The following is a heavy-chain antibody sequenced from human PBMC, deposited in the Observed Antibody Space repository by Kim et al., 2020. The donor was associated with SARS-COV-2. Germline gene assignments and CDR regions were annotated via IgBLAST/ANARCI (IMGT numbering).Heavy chain of an antibody. Sequence: GGSLRLSCAASGFTFSSYAMHWVRQAPGKGLEWVAVISYDGSNKDYAYSVKGRFTISIYNSKNTLDLQMNILRAEATAVYYCARSRYSRSLVGFWHYYY. CDR1: GFTFSSYA. CDR3: ARSRYSRSLVGFWHYYY. CDR2: ISYDGSNK. D-gene: IGHD3-16*02. V-gene: IGHV3-30-3*01. J-gene: IGHJ6*03.